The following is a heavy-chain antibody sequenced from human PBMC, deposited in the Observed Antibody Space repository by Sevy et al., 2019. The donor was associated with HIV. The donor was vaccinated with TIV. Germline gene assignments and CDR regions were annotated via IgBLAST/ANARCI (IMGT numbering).Heavy chain of an antibody. J-gene: IGHJ3*02. CDR2: INPNSGGT. V-gene: IGHV1-2*02. CDR1: GYTFTGYY. CDR3: ARGGGWWEPEDAIHI. D-gene: IGHD2-15*01. Sequence: PSVKVSCRTTGYTFTGYYIHWVRQAPGQGLEWMGWINPNSGGTKYAQKFQGRVTMTTDTSISTAYMELSKLRSDDMAVYYCARGGGWWEPEDAIHIWGQGTMVTVSS.